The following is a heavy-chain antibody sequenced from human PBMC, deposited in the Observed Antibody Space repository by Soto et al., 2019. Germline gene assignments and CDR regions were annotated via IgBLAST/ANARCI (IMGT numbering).Heavy chain of an antibody. V-gene: IGHV3-15*01. Sequence: EVQLVESGGGLVKAGESLRVSCAASGFTFSNAWMSWVRQAPGRGLEWVGRIKSKTNGGTTDYAAPVKGRFSISRDDSKNTLYLQMNSRKFEDTAVYYCTTDDPINRNWGQGTLVTVSS. J-gene: IGHJ4*02. CDR3: TTDDPINRN. CDR2: IKSKTNGGTT. CDR1: GFTFSNAW.